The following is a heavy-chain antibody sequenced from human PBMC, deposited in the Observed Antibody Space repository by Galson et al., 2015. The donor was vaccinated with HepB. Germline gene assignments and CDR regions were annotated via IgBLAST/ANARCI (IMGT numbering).Heavy chain of an antibody. Sequence: SLTCTVSGGSISSTTYYWGWIRQPPGKGLEWIGSIYYSGSTNYNPSLKSRVTISVDTSKNQFSLKLSSVTAADTAVYYCVRQWGGYCSGGTCYPITDWGQGTLVTVSS. CDR1: GGSISSTTYY. J-gene: IGHJ4*02. CDR2: IYYSGST. V-gene: IGHV4-39*01. CDR3: VRQWGGYCSGGTCYPITD. D-gene: IGHD2-15*01.